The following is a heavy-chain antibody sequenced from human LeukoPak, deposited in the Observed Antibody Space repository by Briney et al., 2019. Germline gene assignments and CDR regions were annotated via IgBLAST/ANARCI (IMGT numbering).Heavy chain of an antibody. D-gene: IGHD2-2*02. Sequence: GSLRLSCAASGFTFSSYAMHWVRQAPGKGLEWVAVISYDGSNKYYADSVKGRFTISRDNSKNTLYLQMNSLRAEDTAVYYCARDGVGYCSSTSCYMSDYWGQGTLVTVSS. J-gene: IGHJ4*02. CDR1: GFTFSSYA. V-gene: IGHV3-30-3*01. CDR2: ISYDGSNK. CDR3: ARDGVGYCSSTSCYMSDY.